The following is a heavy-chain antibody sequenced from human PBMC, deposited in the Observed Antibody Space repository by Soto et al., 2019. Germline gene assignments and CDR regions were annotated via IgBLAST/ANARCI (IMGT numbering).Heavy chain of an antibody. CDR3: TRTLFIAARGVEPFDY. J-gene: IGHJ4*02. Sequence: VQLLESGGALVQPGGSLRLSCAASGFTFSDYAMTWVRQAPGKGLEWVSHPSGNGGSTYYADSVQGRFTISRDNSRDTRHLQMNSLRAEDTALYYCTRTLFIAARGVEPFDYWGQGALVTVSS. D-gene: IGHD6-6*01. CDR2: PSGNGGST. CDR1: GFTFSDYA. V-gene: IGHV3-23*01.